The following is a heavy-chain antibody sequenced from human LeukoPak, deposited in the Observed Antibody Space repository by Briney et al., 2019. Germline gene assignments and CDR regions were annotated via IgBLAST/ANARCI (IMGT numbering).Heavy chain of an antibody. J-gene: IGHJ6*03. CDR3: ASGEEREGYYLYYLDV. CDR1: GGSFSGYC. CDR2: INHSGST. V-gene: IGHV4-34*01. Sequence: PSETLSLTCAVYGGSFSGYCWSWIRQPPGKGLEWIGEINHSGSTNYNPSLKSRVTISVDTSKNQFSLKLSSVTAADTAVYFCASGEEREGYYLYYLDVWGKGTTVTISS.